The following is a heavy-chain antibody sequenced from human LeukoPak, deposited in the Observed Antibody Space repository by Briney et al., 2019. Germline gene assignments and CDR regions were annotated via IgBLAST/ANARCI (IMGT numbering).Heavy chain of an antibody. D-gene: IGHD4-17*01. CDR3: ARVNRDYGDYVDY. V-gene: IGHV4-38-2*01. CDR2: IYHSGST. J-gene: IGHJ4*02. CDR1: GYSISSGYY. Sequence: SETLSLTCAVSGYSISSGYYWGWIRQPPGKGLEWIGSIYHSGSTYYNPSLKSRVTISVDTSKNQFSLELSSVTAADTAVYYCARVNRDYGDYVDYWGQGTLVTVSS.